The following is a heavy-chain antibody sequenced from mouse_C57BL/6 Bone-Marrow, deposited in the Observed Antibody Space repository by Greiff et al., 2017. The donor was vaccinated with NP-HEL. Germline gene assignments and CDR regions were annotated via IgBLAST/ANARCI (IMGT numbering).Heavy chain of an antibody. CDR2: FYPGDGDT. V-gene: IGHV1-82*01. CDR3: FYDYDVGFDY. J-gene: IGHJ2*01. Sequence: QVQLKESGPELVKPGASVKISCKASGYAFSSSWMNWVKQRPGKGLEWIGRFYPGDGDTNYNGKFKGKATLTADKSSSTAYMQLSSLTSEDSAVYFCFYDYDVGFDYWGQGTTLTVSS. D-gene: IGHD2-4*01. CDR1: GYAFSSSW.